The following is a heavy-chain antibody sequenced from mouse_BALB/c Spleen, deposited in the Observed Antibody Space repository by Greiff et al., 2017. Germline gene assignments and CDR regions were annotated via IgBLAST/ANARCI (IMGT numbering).Heavy chain of an antibody. CDR1: GYTFTDYN. CDR3: APLHYYGSSSFAY. V-gene: IGHV1-18*01. CDR2: INPNNGGT. D-gene: IGHD1-1*01. Sequence: EVQLQQSGPELVKPGASVKIPCKASGYTFTDYNMDWVKQSHGKSLEWIGDINPNNGGTIYNQKFKGKATLTVDKSSSTAYMELRSLTSEDTAVYYCAPLHYYGSSSFAYWGQGTLVTVSA. J-gene: IGHJ3*01.